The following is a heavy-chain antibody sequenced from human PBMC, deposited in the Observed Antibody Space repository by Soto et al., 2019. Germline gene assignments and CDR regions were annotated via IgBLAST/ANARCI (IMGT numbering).Heavy chain of an antibody. Sequence: QLQLQESGPGLVKSSETLSLTCTVSGGSISRSSYYWAWIRQPPGKGLEWIGSIDYSGTTYYNPSLESRVTISVDTSQNHFSLQLSSVTAADTAAYYCARREAAAGISPWFDPWGQGTLVIVSS. V-gene: IGHV4-39*02. D-gene: IGHD6-13*01. CDR2: IDYSGTT. CDR3: ARREAAAGISPWFDP. J-gene: IGHJ5*02. CDR1: GGSISRSSYY.